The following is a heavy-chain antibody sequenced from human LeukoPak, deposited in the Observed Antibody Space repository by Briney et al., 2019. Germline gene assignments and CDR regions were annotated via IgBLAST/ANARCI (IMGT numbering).Heavy chain of an antibody. CDR3: AKDSTTTMVRGVLDY. J-gene: IGHJ4*02. V-gene: IGHV3-30*02. CDR1: GFTFRSYG. CDR2: IRYDESNK. Sequence: QPGGSLRLSCAASGFTFRSYGMHWVRQAPGKGLEWVAFIRYDESNKYYADSVKGRFTVYRDNSNNTMYLQMSSLRIEDSAEYYCAKDSTTTMVRGVLDYWGQGTLVTVSS. D-gene: IGHD3-10*01.